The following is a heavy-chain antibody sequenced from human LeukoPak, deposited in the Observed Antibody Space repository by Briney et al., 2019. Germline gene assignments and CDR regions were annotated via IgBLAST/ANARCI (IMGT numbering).Heavy chain of an antibody. J-gene: IGHJ6*03. CDR1: GGSLSPYY. Sequence: PSQTLSLTCTVSGGSLSPYYWSWIRQSPGKGLEWIGYISYSGSTNSHPSLKSRVTISVDMSKPQFYLELSSVTAADTAVYYCARAKDSSGDYYYYYMDVWGKGTTVTVSS. CDR3: ARAKDSSGDYYYYYMDV. D-gene: IGHD3-22*01. V-gene: IGHV4-59*01. CDR2: ISYSGST.